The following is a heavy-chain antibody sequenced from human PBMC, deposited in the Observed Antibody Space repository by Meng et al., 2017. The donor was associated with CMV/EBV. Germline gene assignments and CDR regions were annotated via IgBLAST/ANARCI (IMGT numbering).Heavy chain of an antibody. CDR1: GGSCPGCC. Sequence: HGQLPRCGAGFGCPWETRSRPCAVCGGSCPGCCSSWCLQPPGEWLGWIGEIIHSGSTNYDPSLKSRVTISVDTSKNQFSLKLSSVTAADTAVYSCARVWDSGWDYWGQGTLVTVSS. D-gene: IGHD3-22*01. CDR3: ARVWDSGWDY. V-gene: IGHV4-34*02. CDR2: IIHSGST. J-gene: IGHJ4*02.